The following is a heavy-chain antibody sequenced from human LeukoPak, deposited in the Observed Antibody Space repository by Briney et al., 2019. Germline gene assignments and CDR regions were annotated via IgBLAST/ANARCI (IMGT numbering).Heavy chain of an antibody. V-gene: IGHV3-21*01. J-gene: IGHJ4*02. Sequence: GGSLRLSCAASGFTFSSYSMKWVRQAPGKGLGWVSFISSSTKYINYADSVKGRLSISRDNAKISLYLQMSSLRGEDTAVYYCARSIGETATGFDCWGQGTLVTVSS. CDR2: ISSSTKYI. CDR3: ARSIGETATGFDC. D-gene: IGHD2-15*01. CDR1: GFTFSSYS.